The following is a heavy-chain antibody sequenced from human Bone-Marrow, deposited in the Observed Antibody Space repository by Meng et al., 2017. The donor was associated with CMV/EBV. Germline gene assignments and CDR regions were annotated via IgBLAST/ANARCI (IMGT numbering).Heavy chain of an antibody. V-gene: IGHV4-34*01. D-gene: IGHD2-2*01. CDR1: GGSFSGYY. Sequence: SETLSLTCAVYGGSFSGYYWSWIRQPPGKGLEWIGEINHSGSTYYNPSLKSRVTISVDTSKNQFSLKLSSVTAADTAVYYCAREGCSSTSCTAYYFDYWGQGTLVTVSS. CDR3: AREGCSSTSCTAYYFDY. J-gene: IGHJ4*02. CDR2: INHSGST.